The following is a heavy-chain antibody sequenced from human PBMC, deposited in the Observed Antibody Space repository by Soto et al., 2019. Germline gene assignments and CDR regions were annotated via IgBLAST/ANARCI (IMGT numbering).Heavy chain of an antibody. Sequence: QVQLVQSGAEVKKPGASVKVSCKASGYTFTSYAMHWVRQAPGQRLEWMGWINAGNGNTKYSQKFQGRVTITRDTSASTAYMELSSLRSEDTAVYYCARGYGDYVGWFEPWGQGTLVTVSS. CDR3: ARGYGDYVGWFEP. D-gene: IGHD4-17*01. CDR2: INAGNGNT. CDR1: GYTFTSYA. V-gene: IGHV1-3*01. J-gene: IGHJ5*02.